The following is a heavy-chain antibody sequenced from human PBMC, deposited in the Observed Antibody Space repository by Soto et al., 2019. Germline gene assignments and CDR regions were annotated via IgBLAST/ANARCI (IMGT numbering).Heavy chain of an antibody. CDR1: GGSISSGGYY. CDR3: ARVIFSYLPKAADYYYYYGMDV. CDR2: IYYSGST. Sequence: SETLSLTCTVSGGSISSGGYYWSWIRQHPGKGLEWIGYIYYSGSTYYNPSLKSRVTISVDTSKNQFSLKLSSVTAADTAVYYCARVIFSYLPKAADYYYYYGMDVWGQGTTVTVSS. D-gene: IGHD3-3*02. J-gene: IGHJ6*02. V-gene: IGHV4-31*03.